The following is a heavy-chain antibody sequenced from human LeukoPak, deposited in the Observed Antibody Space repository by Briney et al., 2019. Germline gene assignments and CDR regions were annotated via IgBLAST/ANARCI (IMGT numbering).Heavy chain of an antibody. CDR3: ATLWLQDY. V-gene: IGHV3-74*01. J-gene: IGHJ4*02. CDR2: INSDESST. D-gene: IGHD5-18*01. CDR1: GFTFSSYW. Sequence: GRSLRLSCVASGFTFSSYWMHWVRQAPGKGLVWVSRINSDESSTNYADSVKGRFTISRDNAKNTLYLQMNSLRAEDTAVYYCATLWLQDYWGQGTLVTVSS.